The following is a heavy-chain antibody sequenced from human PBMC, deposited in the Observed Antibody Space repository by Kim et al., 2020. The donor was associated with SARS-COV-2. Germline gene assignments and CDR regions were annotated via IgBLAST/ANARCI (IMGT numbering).Heavy chain of an antibody. D-gene: IGHD3-10*01. CDR3: AREVTYYYGSGTDAFDI. Sequence: VKGRFTISRDNAKNSLYLQMNSLRAEDTAVYYCAREVTYYYGSGTDAFDIWGQGTMVTVSS. J-gene: IGHJ3*02. V-gene: IGHV3-11*04.